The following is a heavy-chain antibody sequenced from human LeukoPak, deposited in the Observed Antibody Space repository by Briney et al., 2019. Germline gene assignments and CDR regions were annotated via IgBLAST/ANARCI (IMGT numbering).Heavy chain of an antibody. CDR2: ISAYNGNT. V-gene: IGHV1-18*01. CDR1: GYTFTSYG. J-gene: IGHJ6*03. Sequence: ASVKVSCKASGYTFTSYGISWVRQAPGQGLEWMGWISAYNGNTNYAQKLQGRVTMTTGTSTSTAYMELSSLRSEDTAVYYCASEGRIAVAGDYYYYYMDVWGKGTTVTISS. D-gene: IGHD6-19*01. CDR3: ASEGRIAVAGDYYYYYMDV.